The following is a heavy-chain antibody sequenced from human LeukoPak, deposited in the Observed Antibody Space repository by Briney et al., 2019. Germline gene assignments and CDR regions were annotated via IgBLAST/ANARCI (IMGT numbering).Heavy chain of an antibody. CDR3: ARDPAPRRYFDY. J-gene: IGHJ4*02. CDR2: INPNSGGT. Sequence: ASVKVSCKASGYTFTGYYMHWVRLAPGQGLEWMGWINPNSGGTNYAQKFQGRVTMTRDTSISTAYMELSRLRSDDTAVYYCARDPAPRRYFDYWGQGTLVTVSS. CDR1: GYTFTGYY. V-gene: IGHV1-2*02.